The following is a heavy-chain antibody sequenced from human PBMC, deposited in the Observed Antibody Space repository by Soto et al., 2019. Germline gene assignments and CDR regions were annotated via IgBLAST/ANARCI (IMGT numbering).Heavy chain of an antibody. Sequence: SETLSLTCTVSGGSISSYYWSWIRQPPGKGLEWIGYIYYSGSTNYNPSLKSRVTISVDTSKNQFSLKLSSVTAADTAVYYCARGSYGLTMVTVVDAFDIWGQGTMVTVSS. V-gene: IGHV4-59*01. CDR1: GGSISSYY. D-gene: IGHD3-10*01. CDR3: ARGSYGLTMVTVVDAFDI. J-gene: IGHJ3*02. CDR2: IYYSGST.